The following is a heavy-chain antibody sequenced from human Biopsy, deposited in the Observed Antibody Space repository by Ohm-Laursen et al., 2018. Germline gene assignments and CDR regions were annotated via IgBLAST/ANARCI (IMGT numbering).Heavy chain of an antibody. D-gene: IGHD3-9*01. CDR2: ICYDGNYE. CDR3: ARETSSSWHYYYIGMDV. V-gene: IGHV3-33*01. Sequence: SLRLSCAASGFRFTSYGMHWGRQAPGKGLEWGAAICYDGNYEKYKDPVRGRFTISRDNSRDTLYLQMNRLRAEDTAVYYCARETSSSWHYYYIGMDVWGRGTTVTVSS. CDR1: GFRFTSYG. J-gene: IGHJ6*02.